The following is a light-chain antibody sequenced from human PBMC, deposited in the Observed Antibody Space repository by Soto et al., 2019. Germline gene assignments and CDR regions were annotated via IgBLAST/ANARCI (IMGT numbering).Light chain of an antibody. CDR1: QSVSSSY. CDR3: QQRSNWPPWT. Sequence: EIVLTQSPGTLSLSPGERATLSCRASQSVSSSYLAWYQQNRGQAPRLLIYDASNRATGIPARFSGSGSGTDFPLTISSLEPEDFAVYYCQQRSNWPPWTFGQGTKVEIK. CDR2: DAS. V-gene: IGKV3D-20*02. J-gene: IGKJ1*01.